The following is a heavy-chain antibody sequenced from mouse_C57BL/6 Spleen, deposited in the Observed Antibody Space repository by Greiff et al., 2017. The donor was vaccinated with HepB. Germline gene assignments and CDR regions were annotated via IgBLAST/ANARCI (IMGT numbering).Heavy chain of an antibody. CDR3: ARVDYGSSWYFDV. J-gene: IGHJ1*03. V-gene: IGHV5-16*01. CDR2: INYDGSST. Sequence: EVKLVESEGGLVQPGSSMKLSCTASGFTFSDYYMAWVRQVPEKGLEWVANINYDGSSTYYLDSLKSRFIISRDNAKNILYLQMSSLKSEDTATYYCARVDYGSSWYFDVWGTGTTVTVSS. CDR1: GFTFSDYY. D-gene: IGHD1-1*01.